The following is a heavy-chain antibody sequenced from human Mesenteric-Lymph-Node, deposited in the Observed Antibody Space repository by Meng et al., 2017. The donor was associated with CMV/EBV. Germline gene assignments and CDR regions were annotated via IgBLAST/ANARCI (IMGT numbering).Heavy chain of an antibody. J-gene: IGHJ4*02. V-gene: IGHV4-59*01. Sequence: SQTLSLTCTVSGGSISSYYWSWIRQPPGKGLEWIGYIYYSGSTNYNPSLKSRVTISVDTSKNQFSLKLSSVTAADTAVYYCARELVGAIDFDYWGQGTLVTVSS. D-gene: IGHD1-26*01. CDR3: ARELVGAIDFDY. CDR1: GGSISSYY. CDR2: IYYSGST.